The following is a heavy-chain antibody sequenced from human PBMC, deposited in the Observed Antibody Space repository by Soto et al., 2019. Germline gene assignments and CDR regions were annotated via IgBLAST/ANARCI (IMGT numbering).Heavy chain of an antibody. Sequence: SETLSLTCTVSGGSISSGGYYWSWIRQPPGKGLEWIGYIYYSGSTNYNPSLKSRVTISVDTSKNQFSLKLSSVTAADTAVYYCARHGGYCSGGSCYWFDPWGQGTLVTVSS. CDR2: IYYSGST. CDR1: GGSISSGGYY. J-gene: IGHJ5*02. D-gene: IGHD2-15*01. CDR3: ARHGGYCSGGSCYWFDP. V-gene: IGHV4-61*08.